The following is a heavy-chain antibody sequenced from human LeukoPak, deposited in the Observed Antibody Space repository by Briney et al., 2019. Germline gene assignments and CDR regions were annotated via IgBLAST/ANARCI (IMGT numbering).Heavy chain of an antibody. CDR2: ISSSSTYT. CDR1: GFTFSDYY. V-gene: IGHV3-11*05. J-gene: IGHJ4*02. D-gene: IGHD2-21*02. Sequence: GGSLRLSCAASGFTFSDYYMSWIRQAPGKGLEWITYISSSSTYTNYADSVKGRFTISRDDAKNSLYLQMNSLRADDTAVYYCARDAYCGADCYYYFEYWGQGTLVTVSS. CDR3: ARDAYCGADCYYYFEY.